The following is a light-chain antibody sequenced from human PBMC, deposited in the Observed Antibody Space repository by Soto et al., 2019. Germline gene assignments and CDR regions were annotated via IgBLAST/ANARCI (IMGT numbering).Light chain of an antibody. Sequence: ILLTQSPATLSLSPGERATLSCRASQTISSYLAWYQQKPGQAPRLLIYDASNRATGVPTRFSGSGSGTDVTLTISSLEPEDFAVYYCQQRRNWPQTFGQGTKVEIK. CDR2: DAS. V-gene: IGKV3-11*01. J-gene: IGKJ1*01. CDR1: QTISSY. CDR3: QQRRNWPQT.